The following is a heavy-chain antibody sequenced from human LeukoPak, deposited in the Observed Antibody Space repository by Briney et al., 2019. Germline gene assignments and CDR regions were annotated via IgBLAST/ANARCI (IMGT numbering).Heavy chain of an antibody. Sequence: GGSLRLSCAASGFTFDDYAMHWVRRAPGKGLEWVSGISWNSGSIGYADSVKGRFTIPRDNAKNSLYLQMNSLRAEDTALYYCAKVKGGRSSSWWGFDYWGQGTLVTVSS. CDR2: ISWNSGSI. D-gene: IGHD6-13*01. CDR1: GFTFDDYA. J-gene: IGHJ4*02. V-gene: IGHV3-9*01. CDR3: AKVKGGRSSSWWGFDY.